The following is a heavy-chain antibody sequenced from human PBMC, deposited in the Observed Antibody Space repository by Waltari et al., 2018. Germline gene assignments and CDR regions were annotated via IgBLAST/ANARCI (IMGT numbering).Heavy chain of an antibody. CDR1: GFTFSSCW. Sequence: EVQLVESGGGLVQPGGSLRLSCATSGFTFSSCWMHWVRQAPGKGLVLVSRVRGDGSRSNYAYSVKGRFTISRDNAKNTLYLQMNSLRAEDTAVYFCVRHKVGAGTADYWGQGTLVTVSS. D-gene: IGHD6-13*01. CDR3: VRHKVGAGTADY. V-gene: IGHV3-74*01. J-gene: IGHJ4*02. CDR2: VRGDGSRS.